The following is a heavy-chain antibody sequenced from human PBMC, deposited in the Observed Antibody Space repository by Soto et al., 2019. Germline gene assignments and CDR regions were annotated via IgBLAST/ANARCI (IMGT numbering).Heavy chain of an antibody. Sequence: ASVKVSCKASGYTFTSYGISWVRQAPGQGPEWMGWISAYNGNTNYAQKLQGRVTMTTDTSTSTAYMELRSLRSDDTAVYYCARDQGNWVYYYYYGMDVWGQGTTVTVSS. V-gene: IGHV1-18*01. CDR2: ISAYNGNT. J-gene: IGHJ6*02. CDR1: GYTFTSYG. CDR3: ARDQGNWVYYYYYGMDV. D-gene: IGHD7-27*01.